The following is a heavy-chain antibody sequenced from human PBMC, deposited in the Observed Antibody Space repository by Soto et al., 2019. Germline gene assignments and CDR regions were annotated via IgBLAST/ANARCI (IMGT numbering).Heavy chain of an antibody. Sequence: GGSLRLSCAASGFTFSSYGMHWVRQAPGKGLEWVAVISYDGSNKYYADSVKGRFTISRDNSKNTLYLQMNSLRAEDTAVYYCAKAPYSSGWYGFSDYWGQGT. V-gene: IGHV3-30*18. CDR2: ISYDGSNK. J-gene: IGHJ4*02. CDR3: AKAPYSSGWYGFSDY. D-gene: IGHD6-19*01. CDR1: GFTFSSYG.